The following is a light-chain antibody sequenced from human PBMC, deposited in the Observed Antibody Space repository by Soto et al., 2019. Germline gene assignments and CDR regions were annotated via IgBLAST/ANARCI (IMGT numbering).Light chain of an antibody. J-gene: IGKJ1*01. V-gene: IGKV4-1*01. CDR3: QQYYRTPRT. CDR1: QSVLYSSNNKNY. Sequence: DIVMTQSPDSLAVSLGERATINCKSSQSVLYSSNNKNYLAWYQQTPGQPPKLLIYWASTRESGVPDRFSGSGSGTDFTLTISSLQAEDVAVYYCQQYYRTPRTFGQGTKVEIK. CDR2: WAS.